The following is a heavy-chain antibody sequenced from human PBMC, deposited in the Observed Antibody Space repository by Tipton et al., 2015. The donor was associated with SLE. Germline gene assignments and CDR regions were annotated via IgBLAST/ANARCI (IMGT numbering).Heavy chain of an antibody. CDR3: AKEYYDIWSGYVNWFDL. Sequence: SLRLSCAASGFTFSSYGMDWVSQAPGKGLEWVSSITSSSSYIYYADSVKGRFTISRDNAKNSLYLQLNNLRAEDTAVYYCAKEYYDIWSGYVNWFDLWGQGTLVTVSS. V-gene: IGHV3-21*01. J-gene: IGHJ5*02. CDR2: ITSSSSYI. D-gene: IGHD3-3*01. CDR1: GFTFSSYG.